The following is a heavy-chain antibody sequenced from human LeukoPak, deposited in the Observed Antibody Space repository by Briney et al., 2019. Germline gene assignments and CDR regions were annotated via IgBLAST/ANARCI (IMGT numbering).Heavy chain of an antibody. Sequence: GGSLRLSCAASGFTFSSYDMHWVRQATGKGLEWVSAIGTAGDTYYPGSVKGRFTISRENAKNSLYLQMNSLRSEDTAVYYCARDVGSWYAGNWFDPWGQGTLVTVSS. V-gene: IGHV3-13*01. CDR1: GFTFSSYD. D-gene: IGHD6-13*01. CDR3: ARDVGSWYAGNWFDP. J-gene: IGHJ5*02. CDR2: IGTAGDT.